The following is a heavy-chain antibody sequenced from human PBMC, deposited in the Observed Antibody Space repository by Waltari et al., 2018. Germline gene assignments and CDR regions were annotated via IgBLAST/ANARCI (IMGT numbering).Heavy chain of an antibody. Sequence: QVQLPQWGAGQLKPSETLSLTCAVPGCSSLGSFWSWVRQSPGKGLEWLGSIHYSGSTNYNPTLESRLSLSVDTTKKQFSLKLTSVTAADAALYFCARYGEVPASYFFDHWGQGTLVTVSS. J-gene: IGHJ4*01. CDR2: IHYSGST. CDR1: GCSSLGSF. CDR3: ARYGEVPASYFFDH. D-gene: IGHD2-21*01. V-gene: IGHV4-34*01.